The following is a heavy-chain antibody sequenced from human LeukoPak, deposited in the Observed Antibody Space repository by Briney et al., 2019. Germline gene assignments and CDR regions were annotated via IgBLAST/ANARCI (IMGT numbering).Heavy chain of an antibody. CDR2: ISGSGGST. CDR3: AKRHSSSWYGTKNYFDY. D-gene: IGHD6-13*01. Sequence: RTGGSLRLSCAASGFTFSSYAMSWVRQAPGKGLEWVSAISGSGGSTYYADSVKGRFTISRDNSKNTLYLQMNSLRAEDTAVYYCAKRHSSSWYGTKNYFDYWGQGTLVTVSS. CDR1: GFTFSSYA. J-gene: IGHJ4*02. V-gene: IGHV3-23*01.